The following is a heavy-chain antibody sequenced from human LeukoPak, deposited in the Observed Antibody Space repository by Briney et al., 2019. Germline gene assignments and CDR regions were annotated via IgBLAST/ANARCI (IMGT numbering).Heavy chain of an antibody. CDR3: ARDKGGAAFDM. CDR1: GFYFSAYT. Sequence: GGSLRLSCATSGFYFSAYTMNWVRQAPGKGLEWVSSITSESKYIKYADSVKGRFTLSRDNAKDSLSLQMISLRVEDTAVYFCARDKGGAAFDMWGQGTKVTVSS. V-gene: IGHV3-21*06. J-gene: IGHJ3*02. CDR2: ITSESKYI. D-gene: IGHD3-16*01.